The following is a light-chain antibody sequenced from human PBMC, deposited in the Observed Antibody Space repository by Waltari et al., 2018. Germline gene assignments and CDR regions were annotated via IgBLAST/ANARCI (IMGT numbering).Light chain of an antibody. V-gene: IGKV1-39*01. Sequence: DIQMIQSPSSLSASVGDRVTITCRANQTGSNHFNWYQQKPGKAPKLLIYAASSLQSGIPSRFSGSGSGTDFTLTISTLQPEDFATYYCQQGYSTPPTFGGGTKVGIK. CDR3: QQGYSTPPT. J-gene: IGKJ4*01. CDR2: AAS. CDR1: QTGSNH.